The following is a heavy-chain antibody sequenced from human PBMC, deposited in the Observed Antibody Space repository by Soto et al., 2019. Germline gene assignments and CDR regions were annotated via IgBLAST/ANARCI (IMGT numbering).Heavy chain of an antibody. D-gene: IGHD3-10*01. J-gene: IGHJ6*02. Sequence: SLKVSCKVSGGIFSGYAMCGVRQAPGQGLEWMGGIIPVYGTSTYAQKFQGRVTITADESTTTGYMEVSSLTSEDTAVYFCASRNSGSAYEEVSHYGLDVWGQGTAVTVSS. CDR3: ASRNSGSAYEEVSHYGLDV. V-gene: IGHV1-69*13. CDR1: GGIFSGYA. CDR2: IIPVYGTS.